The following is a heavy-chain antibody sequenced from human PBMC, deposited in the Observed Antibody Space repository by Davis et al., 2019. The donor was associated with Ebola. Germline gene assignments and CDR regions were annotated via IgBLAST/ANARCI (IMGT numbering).Heavy chain of an antibody. CDR3: TSTVTTGQSDY. CDR1: GFTFSGPA. J-gene: IGHJ4*02. CDR2: IRSKANSYAT. Sequence: PGGSLRLSCAASGFTFSGPAMHWVRQASGKGLEWVGRIRSKANSYATAYAASVKGRFTISRDESKTTSYLQMNSLKTEDTAVYYCTSTVTTGQSDYWGQGTLFTVSS. V-gene: IGHV3-73*01. D-gene: IGHD4-17*01.